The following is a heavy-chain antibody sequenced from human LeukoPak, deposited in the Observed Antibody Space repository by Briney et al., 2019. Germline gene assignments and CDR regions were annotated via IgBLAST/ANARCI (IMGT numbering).Heavy chain of an antibody. V-gene: IGHV4-34*01. CDR3: ARRSSGWFDY. D-gene: IGHD6-19*01. CDR1: GGSFGGYY. Sequence: SETLSLTCAVYGGSFGGYYWSWIRQPPGKGLEWIGEINHSGSTNYNPSLKSRVTISVDTSKNQFSLKLSSVTAADTAVYYCARRSSGWFDYWGQGTLVTVSS. CDR2: INHSGST. J-gene: IGHJ4*02.